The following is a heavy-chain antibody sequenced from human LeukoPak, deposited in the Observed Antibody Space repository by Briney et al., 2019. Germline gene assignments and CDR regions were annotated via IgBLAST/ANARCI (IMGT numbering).Heavy chain of an antibody. CDR2: LYHGGST. Sequence: SGGSLRLSCVGSGVIVRSNYMTWVRQAPGKGLEWVSILYHGGSTYYADSVKGRFSISRGTSKNTLYLQMNSLRVEDTAVYYCATRRFGELTYWGQGTLVTVSS. CDR3: ATRRFGELTY. J-gene: IGHJ4*02. D-gene: IGHD3-10*01. CDR1: GVIVRSNY. V-gene: IGHV3-66*01.